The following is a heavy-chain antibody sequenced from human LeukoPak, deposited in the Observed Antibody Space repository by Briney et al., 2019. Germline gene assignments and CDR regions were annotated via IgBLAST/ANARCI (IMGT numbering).Heavy chain of an antibody. J-gene: IGHJ6*02. V-gene: IGHV3-23*01. Sequence: GGSLRLSCAASGLTFSSYAMSWVRQAPGKGLEWVSAISGSGGSTYYADSVKGRFTISRDNSKNTLYLQMNSLRAEDTAVYYCAKLFGEFYYYYYGMDVWGQGNTVTVSS. D-gene: IGHD3-10*02. CDR3: AKLFGEFYYYYYGMDV. CDR1: GLTFSSYA. CDR2: ISGSGGST.